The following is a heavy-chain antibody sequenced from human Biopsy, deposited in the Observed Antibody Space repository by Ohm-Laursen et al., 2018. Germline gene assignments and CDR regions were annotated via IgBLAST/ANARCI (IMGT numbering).Heavy chain of an antibody. J-gene: IGHJ3*01. CDR3: ARLNSGTYDASDL. Sequence: SLRLSCAASGFTFSKAWMNWVRQAPGKGMEWISYIYGGGSPVSYADSVKGRFTISRDNAQNSLYLHMNSLRAEDTAVYYCARLNSGTYDASDLWGQGTMVIVSS. V-gene: IGHV3-48*03. CDR2: IYGGGSPV. CDR1: GFTFSKAW. D-gene: IGHD1-26*01.